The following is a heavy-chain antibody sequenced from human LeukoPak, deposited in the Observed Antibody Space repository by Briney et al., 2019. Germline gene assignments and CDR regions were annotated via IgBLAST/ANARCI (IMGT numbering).Heavy chain of an antibody. Sequence: GGSLRLSCAASGFNLRSYAMSWVRQAPGEGLEWVSVLSGSGVSTFYSDSVKGRFTISRDNSKNTLYLQMNSLRAEDTAVYYCASISSDYGKDYWGQGTLVTVSS. CDR3: ASISSDYGKDY. V-gene: IGHV3-23*01. D-gene: IGHD4-17*01. CDR1: GFNLRSYA. CDR2: LSGSGVST. J-gene: IGHJ4*02.